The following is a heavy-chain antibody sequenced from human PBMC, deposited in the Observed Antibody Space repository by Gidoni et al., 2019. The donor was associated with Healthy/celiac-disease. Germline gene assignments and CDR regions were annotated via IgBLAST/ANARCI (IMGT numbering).Heavy chain of an antibody. V-gene: IGHV3-30*18. CDR3: AKDRGYSSGWSPLHLDY. CDR1: GFTFSSYG. D-gene: IGHD6-19*01. Sequence: QVQLVESGGGVVQPGRSLRLSCAASGFTFSSYGMHWVRQAPGKGLEWVAVISYDGSNKYYADSVKGRFTISRDNSKNTLYLQMNSLRAEDTAVYYCAKDRGYSSGWSPLHLDYWGQGTLVTVSS. J-gene: IGHJ4*02. CDR2: ISYDGSNK.